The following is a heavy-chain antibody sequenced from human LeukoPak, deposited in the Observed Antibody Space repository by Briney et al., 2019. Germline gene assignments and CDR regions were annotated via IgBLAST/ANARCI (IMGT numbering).Heavy chain of an antibody. D-gene: IGHD2-2*02. CDR1: GFTFSSYW. CDR3: ARDRSRYCSSTSCYKGWFDP. CDR2: IKQDGSEK. Sequence: GSLRLSCAASGFTFSSYWMSWVRQAPGKGLEWVANIKQDGSEKYYVDSVKGRFTISRDNAKNSLYLQMNSLRAEDTAVYYCARDRSRYCSSTSCYKGWFDPWGQGTLVTVSS. J-gene: IGHJ5*02. V-gene: IGHV3-7*01.